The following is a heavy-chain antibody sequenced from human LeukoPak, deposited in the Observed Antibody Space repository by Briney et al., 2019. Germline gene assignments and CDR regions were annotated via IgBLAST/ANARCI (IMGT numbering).Heavy chain of an antibody. D-gene: IGHD6-19*01. CDR1: GGSISGYY. CDR3: ARALGYSSGWSSDDAFDI. CDR2: IYYSGST. Sequence: SETLSLTCTVSGGSISGYYWSWIRQPPGKGLEWIGYIYYSGSTNYNLSLKSRVTISVDTSKNQFSLKLSSVTAADTAVYYCARALGYSSGWSSDDAFDIWGQGTMVTVSS. J-gene: IGHJ3*02. V-gene: IGHV4-59*01.